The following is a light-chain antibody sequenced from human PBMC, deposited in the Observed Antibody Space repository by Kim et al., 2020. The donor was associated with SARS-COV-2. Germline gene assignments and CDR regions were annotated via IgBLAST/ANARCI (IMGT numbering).Light chain of an antibody. CDR1: SSDVGGYDY. CDR2: NVS. V-gene: IGLV2-11*01. CDR3: CSYVGIFSEV. J-gene: IGLJ2*01. Sequence: QSALTQPRSVSGSPGQSVTISCTGTSSDVGGYDYVSWYQQHPGKAPKLMIYNVSKRPSGVPDRFSGSKSGNTASLTISGLQAEDEADYYCCSYVGIFSEVFGGGTQLTFL.